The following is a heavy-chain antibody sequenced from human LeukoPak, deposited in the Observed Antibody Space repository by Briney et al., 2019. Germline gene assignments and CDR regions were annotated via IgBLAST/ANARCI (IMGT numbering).Heavy chain of an antibody. J-gene: IGHJ3*02. Sequence: GGSLRLSCAASGFTFSSYEMDWVRQAPGKGLEWISYISSSGHIYNADSTRGRFTISRDNAKNSLYLQMNSLRAEDTAVYYCARFSSPYYDILTGPPGGAFDIWGQGTMVTVSS. CDR2: ISSSGHI. V-gene: IGHV3-48*03. D-gene: IGHD3-9*01. CDR1: GFTFSSYE. CDR3: ARFSSPYYDILTGPPGGAFDI.